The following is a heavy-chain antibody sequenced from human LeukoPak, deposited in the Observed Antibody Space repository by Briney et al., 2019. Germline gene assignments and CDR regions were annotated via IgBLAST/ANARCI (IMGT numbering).Heavy chain of an antibody. CDR1: GFTFSSYA. CDR2: ISGSGGST. J-gene: IGHJ4*02. V-gene: IGHV3-23*01. Sequence: GGSLRLSCEASGFTFSSYAMSWVRQAPGKGLEWVSAISGSGGSTYYADSVKGRFTISRDNSKNTLYLQMNSLRAEDTAVYYCAKDFAPNYYDSSGYYDYWGQGTLVTVSS. CDR3: AKDFAPNYYDSSGYYDY. D-gene: IGHD3-22*01.